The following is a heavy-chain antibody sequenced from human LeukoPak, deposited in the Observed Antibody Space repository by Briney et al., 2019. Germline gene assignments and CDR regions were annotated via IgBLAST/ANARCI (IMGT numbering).Heavy chain of an antibody. J-gene: IGHJ4*02. CDR2: ISPDSNYK. CDR3: VRGGYRGFDYEY. V-gene: IGHV3-21*01. Sequence: GGSLRLSCAASGLTFSTHSMNWLRLAPGKGLEWVPSISPDSNYKYYVDSVKGRFTISRDNAKSSLYLQMNSLRAEDTAVYYCVRGGYRGFDYEYWGQGTLVTVSS. CDR1: GLTFSTHS. D-gene: IGHD5-12*01.